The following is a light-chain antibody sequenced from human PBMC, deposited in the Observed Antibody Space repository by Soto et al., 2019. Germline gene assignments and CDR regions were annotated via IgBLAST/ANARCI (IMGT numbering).Light chain of an antibody. V-gene: IGKV1-5*03. CDR2: KAS. J-gene: IGKJ1*01. CDR1: QSISSW. Sequence: DIQMTQSPSTLSASVGDRVTITCRASQSISSWLAWYQQKPGRAPKLLIYKASSLETGVPSRFSGNGSGTEFTLLISSLQPDDFASYYCQLHGSASPWTFGQGTKVEI. CDR3: QLHGSASPWT.